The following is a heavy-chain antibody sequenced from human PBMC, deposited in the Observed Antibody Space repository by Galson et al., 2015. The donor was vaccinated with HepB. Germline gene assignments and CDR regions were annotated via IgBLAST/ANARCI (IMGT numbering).Heavy chain of an antibody. CDR1: GGTFSSYA. CDR3: AGGMTTVTTTAY. D-gene: IGHD4-17*01. CDR2: IIPIFGTA. V-gene: IGHV1-69*13. Sequence: SVKVSCKASGGTFSSYAISWVRQAPGQGLEWMGGIIPIFGTANYAQKFQGRVTITADESTSTAYMELSSLRSEDTAVYYCAGGMTTVTTTAYWGQGTLVTVSS. J-gene: IGHJ4*02.